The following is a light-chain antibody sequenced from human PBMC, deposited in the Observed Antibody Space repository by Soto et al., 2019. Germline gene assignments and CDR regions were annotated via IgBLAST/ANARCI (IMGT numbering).Light chain of an antibody. CDR3: SSYTSSSTVV. CDR1: SSDVGGYNY. Sequence: QSVLTQPASVSGSPGQSITISCTGTSSDVGGYNYVSWYQQHPGKAPKFMIYEVSNRPSGVSNRFSGSKSGNTASLTISGLQAEDEADYYCSSYTSSSTVVFGGGTQLTVL. J-gene: IGLJ2*01. CDR2: EVS. V-gene: IGLV2-14*01.